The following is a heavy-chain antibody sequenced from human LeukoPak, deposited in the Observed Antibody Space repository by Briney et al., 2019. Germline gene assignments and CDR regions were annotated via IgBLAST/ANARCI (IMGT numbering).Heavy chain of an antibody. J-gene: IGHJ6*03. CDR3: ARARRRDVMPYYYYYMDV. Sequence: SETLSLTCAVYGGSFSGYYWSWIRQPPGKGLEWIGEINHSGRTNYNPSLKSRVTISADRSKNQFSLQLSSVTAADTSVYFCARARRRDVMPYYYYYMDVWGKGTTVTISS. CDR1: GGSFSGYY. V-gene: IGHV4-34*01. CDR2: INHSGRT. D-gene: IGHD2/OR15-2a*01.